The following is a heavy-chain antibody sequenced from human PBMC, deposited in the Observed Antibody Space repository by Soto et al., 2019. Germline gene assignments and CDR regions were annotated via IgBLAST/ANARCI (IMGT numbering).Heavy chain of an antibody. Sequence: TSETLSLTCTVSGGSITSSSYYWGWIRQPPGKGLEWIGNIYYSGSTYYNPSLKSRVTISVDTSKNQFSLKLSSVTAADTAVYYCVHDFWSGYYTFDYWGQGTLVTVSS. CDR1: GGSITSSSYY. J-gene: IGHJ4*02. D-gene: IGHD3-3*01. CDR2: IYYSGST. CDR3: VHDFWSGYYTFDY. V-gene: IGHV4-39*01.